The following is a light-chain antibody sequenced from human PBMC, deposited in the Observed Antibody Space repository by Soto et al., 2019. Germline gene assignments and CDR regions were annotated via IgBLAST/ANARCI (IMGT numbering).Light chain of an antibody. V-gene: IGKV1-12*01. Sequence: SLAATVGRGVTVTCRASQSISTWLDWYQQKPGKAPELLIYAASSLQSGVPSRFSGSGSGTDFTLTISCLQPEDFATYYCQHFRSFPITFGQGTRLEIK. J-gene: IGKJ5*01. CDR1: QSISTW. CDR2: AAS. CDR3: QHFRSFPIT.